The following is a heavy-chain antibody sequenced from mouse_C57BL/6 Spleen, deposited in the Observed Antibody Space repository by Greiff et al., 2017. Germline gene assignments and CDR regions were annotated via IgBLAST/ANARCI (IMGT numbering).Heavy chain of an antibody. V-gene: IGHV3-8*01. Sequence: EVQLQQSGPGLAKPSQTLSLSCSVTGFSITSDYWHWIRKFPGHKLEYMGYISYSGSTYYNPSLKSRISITRDTSKNQDYLQSNSVTTEDTATYYCAREGNYDGSSSYWYFDGWGTGTTVTVSS. CDR2: ISYSGST. D-gene: IGHD1-1*01. CDR3: AREGNYDGSSSYWYFDG. J-gene: IGHJ1*03. CDR1: GFSITSDY.